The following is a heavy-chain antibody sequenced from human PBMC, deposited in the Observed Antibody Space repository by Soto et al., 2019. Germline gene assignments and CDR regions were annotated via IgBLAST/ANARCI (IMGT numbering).Heavy chain of an antibody. J-gene: IGHJ5*02. CDR3: ARWTPSPLIVRSSHGPWFDP. D-gene: IGHD1-26*01. Sequence: PSETLSLTCTVSGGSISSYYWSWIRQPPGKGLEWIGYMYYGGRTNYNPSLKSRVTISVDTSKMQVSLKLSSVTAADTAVYFCARWTPSPLIVRSSHGPWFDPWGQGTLVTVSS. V-gene: IGHV4-59*08. CDR2: MYYGGRT. CDR1: GGSISSYY.